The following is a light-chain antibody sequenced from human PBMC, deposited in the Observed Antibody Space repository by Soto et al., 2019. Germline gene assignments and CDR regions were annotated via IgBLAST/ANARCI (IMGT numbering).Light chain of an antibody. V-gene: IGLV2-8*01. J-gene: IGLJ1*01. CDR1: SSDVGGYNY. CDR3: SSYAGGKNLV. CDR2: EVS. Sequence: QSVLTQPPSASGSPGQSVTISCTGTSSDVGGYNYVSWYQQHPGKAPNLMIYEVSKRPSGVPDRFSGSKSGNTASLTVSGLQTEDEADYYCSSYAGGKNLVFGPGTMVTVL.